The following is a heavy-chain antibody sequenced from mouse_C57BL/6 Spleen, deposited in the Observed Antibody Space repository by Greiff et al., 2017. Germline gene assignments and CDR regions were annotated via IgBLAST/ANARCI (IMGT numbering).Heavy chain of an antibody. D-gene: IGHD4-1*02. CDR1: GFTFSDYG. J-gene: IGHJ3*01. V-gene: IGHV5-17*01. CDR2: ISSGSSTI. CDR3: ARPTGTSWFAY. Sequence: EVQRVESGGGLVKPGGSLKLSCAASGFTFSDYGMHWVRQAPEKGLEWVAYISSGSSTIYYADTVKGRFTISRDNAKNTLFLQRTSLRSEDTAMYYCARPTGTSWFAYWGQGTLVTVSA.